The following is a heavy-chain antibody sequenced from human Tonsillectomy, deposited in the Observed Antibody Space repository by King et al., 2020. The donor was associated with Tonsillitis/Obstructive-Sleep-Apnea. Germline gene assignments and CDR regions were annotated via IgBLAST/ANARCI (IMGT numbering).Heavy chain of an antibody. Sequence: VQLVESGGGLVQPGGSLRLSCAASGFTFSSYTIAWVRQAPGKGLEWVSGIRGTSRTYYADSVKGRFTISRDNSKNTLFLQMNSRTAEDTAVYYCAKTDGGDYFYMDVWGKGTTVTVSS. D-gene: IGHD3-16*01. J-gene: IGHJ6*03. V-gene: IGHV3-23*04. CDR2: IRGTSRT. CDR1: GFTFSSYT. CDR3: AKTDGGDYFYMDV.